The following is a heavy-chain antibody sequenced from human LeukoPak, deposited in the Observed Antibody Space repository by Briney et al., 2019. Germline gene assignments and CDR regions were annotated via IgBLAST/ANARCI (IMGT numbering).Heavy chain of an antibody. V-gene: IGHV3-23*01. D-gene: IGHD1-26*01. J-gene: IGHJ4*02. Sequence: WGSLRLSCAASGFTFSNYAMTWVRQAPGKGLEWISAISASGGSTYYADSVKGRFTISRDNSKNTLYLQMNSLRDEDTAIYSCAKNSVGGSYYPIDYWGQGTLVSVSS. CDR2: ISASGGST. CDR3: AKNSVGGSYYPIDY. CDR1: GFTFSNYA.